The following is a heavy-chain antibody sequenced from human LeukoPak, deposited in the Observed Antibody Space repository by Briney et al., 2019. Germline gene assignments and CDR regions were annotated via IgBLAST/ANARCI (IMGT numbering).Heavy chain of an antibody. Sequence: GGSLRLSCAASGFIFSDFWMTWVRQAPGKGLEWVSSISKGSGYIYYTDSVKGRFTISRDNAENSLFLQMNSLRVDDTAVYYCVRDMGRESIFDYWGQGTLVTVSS. J-gene: IGHJ4*02. CDR3: VRDMGRESIFDY. CDR2: ISKGSGYI. CDR1: GFIFSDFW. V-gene: IGHV3-21*01. D-gene: IGHD3-10*01.